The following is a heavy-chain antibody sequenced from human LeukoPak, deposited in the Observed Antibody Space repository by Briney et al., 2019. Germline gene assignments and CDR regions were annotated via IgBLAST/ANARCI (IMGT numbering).Heavy chain of an antibody. CDR1: GFTFSSYA. D-gene: IGHD6-19*01. CDR2: ISGSGGST. CDR3: ARDSCSSGWNPVDGMDV. Sequence: PGGSLRLSCAASGFTFSSYAMSRVRQAPGKGLEWVSAISGSGGSTYYADSVKGRFTISRDNSKNTLYLQMNSLRAEDTAVYYCARDSCSSGWNPVDGMDVWGQGTTVTVSS. V-gene: IGHV3-23*01. J-gene: IGHJ6*02.